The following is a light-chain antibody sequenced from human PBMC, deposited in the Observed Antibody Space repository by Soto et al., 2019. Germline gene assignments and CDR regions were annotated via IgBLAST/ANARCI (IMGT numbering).Light chain of an antibody. CDR2: GAY. CDR3: QQDNYWPPYT. CDR1: QSVSSN. J-gene: IGKJ2*01. Sequence: IGMTQSPATLSVSPGERATLACRARQSVSSNVALYQQKPGQAPRLLIYGAYTRATGIPARFSGSWSGTEFTLTISSLQSEDFSVYSCQQDNYWPPYTCGQGPKLEIK. V-gene: IGKV3-15*01.